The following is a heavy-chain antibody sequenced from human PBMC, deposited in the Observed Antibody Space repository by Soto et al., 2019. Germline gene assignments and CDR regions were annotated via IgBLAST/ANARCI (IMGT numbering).Heavy chain of an antibody. V-gene: IGHV4-30-4*01. CDR1: GASINNNDYY. CDR2: VYYSGTT. CDR3: ARMSYFYDKWYFDL. J-gene: IGHJ2*01. Sequence: SLTCTVSGASINNNDYYLSWIRQTPGKGLEWIGYVYYSGTTDYIPSLKSRLSMSIDKSQNQFTLKLNSVTAADTATYYCARMSYFYDKWYFDLWGRGTLVTVSS. D-gene: IGHD3-22*01.